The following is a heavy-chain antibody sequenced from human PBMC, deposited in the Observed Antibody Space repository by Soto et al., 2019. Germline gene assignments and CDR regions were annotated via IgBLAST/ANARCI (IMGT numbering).Heavy chain of an antibody. D-gene: IGHD6-13*01. J-gene: IGHJ6*02. CDR3: ARQGREAAGGAVFYGLEV. CDR2: IYHSGTT. Sequence: SETLSLTCAVSGGSISSGGYFWSWIRQPPGKGLEWIGYIYHSGTTYYNPSLKSRLTMSVDTSKNQFSLKLSSVTAADTAVYYWARQGREAAGGAVFYGLEVWGQGTTVT. V-gene: IGHV4-30-2*03. CDR1: GGSISSGGYF.